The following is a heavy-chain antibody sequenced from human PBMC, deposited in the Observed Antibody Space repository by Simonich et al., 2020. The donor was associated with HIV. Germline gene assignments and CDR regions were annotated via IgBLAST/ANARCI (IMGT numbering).Heavy chain of an antibody. J-gene: IGHJ4*02. CDR3: ARTYYYDSSGYYPYFDY. CDR2: IYPGDSDT. CDR1: GYSFTSYW. D-gene: IGHD3-22*01. Sequence: EVQLVQSGAEVKKPGESLQISCKGSGYSFTSYWIVWVRQMPGKGLEWMGIIYPGDSDTRYSPAFQGQVTISADKSISTAYLQWSSLKASDTAMYYCARTYYYDSSGYYPYFDYWGQGTLVTVSS. V-gene: IGHV5-51*01.